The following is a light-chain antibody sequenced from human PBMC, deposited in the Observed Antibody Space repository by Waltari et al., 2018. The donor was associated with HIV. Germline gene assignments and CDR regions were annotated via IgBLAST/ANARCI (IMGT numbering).Light chain of an antibody. CDR1: SSNIRSNY. J-gene: IGLJ3*02. CDR2: RND. V-gene: IGLV1-47*01. Sequence: QTVLTPPPSASGTPGQRLSISRSGSSSNIRSNYVYWYQQLPGTAPKPLMYRNDERPSGVPDRFSGSKSGTSASLALSGLRSEDEADYYCAAWDNSLSAWVFGGGTKLTVL. CDR3: AAWDNSLSAWV.